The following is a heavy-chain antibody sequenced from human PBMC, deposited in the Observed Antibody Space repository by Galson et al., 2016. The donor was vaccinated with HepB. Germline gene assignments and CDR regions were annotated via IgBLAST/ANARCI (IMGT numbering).Heavy chain of an antibody. V-gene: IGHV3-30-3*01. CDR3: ARLIASPWNDYYYDVLDI. CDR1: GFVFNTYW. CDR2: ISNDRSNK. D-gene: IGHD3-16*01. J-gene: IGHJ6*04. Sequence: FLRLSCATSGFVFNTYWMNGVSRAPGKGLEWLAVISNDRSNKYYADSVKGRFTISIDNSKNTLYLQMNSLTAEDTAGYYCARLIASPWNDYYYDVLDIWGRGTTVTVSS.